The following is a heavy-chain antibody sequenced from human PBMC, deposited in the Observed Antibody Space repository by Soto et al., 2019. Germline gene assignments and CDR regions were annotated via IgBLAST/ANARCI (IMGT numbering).Heavy chain of an antibody. D-gene: IGHD2-2*01. V-gene: IGHV3-48*02. CDR2: ISSSSSTI. CDR1: GFTFSSYS. J-gene: IGHJ6*02. Sequence: PGGSLRLSCAASGFTFSSYSMNWVRQAPGKGLEWVSYISSSSSTIYYADSVKGRFTISRDNAKNLLYLQMNSLRDEDTAVYYCARGGYCSSTSCYRLYYYYGMDVWGQGTTVTVSS. CDR3: ARGGYCSSTSCYRLYYYYGMDV.